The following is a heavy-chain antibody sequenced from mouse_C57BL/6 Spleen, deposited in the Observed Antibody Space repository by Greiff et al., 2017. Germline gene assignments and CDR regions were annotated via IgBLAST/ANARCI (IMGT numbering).Heavy chain of an antibody. V-gene: IGHV1-4*01. CDR3: AKGLLRGSDY. CDR1: GYTFTSYT. J-gene: IGHJ2*01. CDR2: INPSSGYT. D-gene: IGHD1-1*01. Sequence: VMLVESGAELARPGASVKMSCKASGYTFTSYTMHWVKQRPGQGLEWIGYINPSSGYTKYNQKFKDKATLTADKSSSTAYMQLSSLTAEDSAVYYCAKGLLRGSDYGGQGTTLTVSS.